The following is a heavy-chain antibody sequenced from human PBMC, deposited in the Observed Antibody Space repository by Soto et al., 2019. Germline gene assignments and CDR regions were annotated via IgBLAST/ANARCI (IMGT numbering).Heavy chain of an antibody. V-gene: IGHV4-59*01. CDR1: GGSISSYY. Sequence: SETLSLTCTVSGGSISSYYWTWIRQPPGKGLEWIGYIHYSGRTNYNPSLKSRVTISVDTSKNQFSLRLSSVTAADTAVYYCARLFQNQLINSPFDLWAQGTTATVS. CDR3: ARLFQNQLINSPFDL. J-gene: IGHJ3*01. D-gene: IGHD2-2*01. CDR2: IHYSGRT.